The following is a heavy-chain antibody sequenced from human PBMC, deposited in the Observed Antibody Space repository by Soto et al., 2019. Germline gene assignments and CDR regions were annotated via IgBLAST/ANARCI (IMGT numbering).Heavy chain of an antibody. J-gene: IGHJ3*02. CDR3: AKDNFGVVMANDAFDI. D-gene: IGHD3-3*01. Sequence: GGSLRLSCAASGFTFSSYAMSWVRQAPGKGLEWVSAISGSGGSTYYADSVKGRFTISRDNSKNTLYLQMNSLRAEDTAVYYCAKDNFGVVMANDAFDIWGQGTMVTVSS. V-gene: IGHV3-23*01. CDR2: ISGSGGST. CDR1: GFTFSSYA.